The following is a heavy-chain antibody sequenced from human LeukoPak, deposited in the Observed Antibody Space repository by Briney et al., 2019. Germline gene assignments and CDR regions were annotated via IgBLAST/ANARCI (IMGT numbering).Heavy chain of an antibody. CDR3: AKGRVTVVITGIDY. J-gene: IGHJ4*02. V-gene: IGHV3-23*01. CDR2: ISGSGGST. CDR1: GFTFSSYA. D-gene: IGHD3-22*01. Sequence: GGSLRLSCAASGFTFSSYAMSWVRQAPGKGLEWVSGISGSGGSTYYADSVKGRFTISRDNSKNTLHLQMNSLRAEDTAVYYCAKGRVTVVITGIDYLGQGTLVTVSS.